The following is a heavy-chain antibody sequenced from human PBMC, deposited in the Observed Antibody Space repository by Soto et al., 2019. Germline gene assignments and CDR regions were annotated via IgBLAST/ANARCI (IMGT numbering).Heavy chain of an antibody. CDR1: GFTFDDYA. V-gene: IGHV3-9*01. Sequence: GGSLRLSCAASGFTFDDYAMHWVRQAPGKGLEWVSGISWNSGSIGYADSVKGRFTISRDNAKNSLYLQMNSLRAEDTALYYCAKDSSSWYSYYGMDVWGQGTTVTVSS. D-gene: IGHD6-13*01. J-gene: IGHJ6*02. CDR2: ISWNSGSI. CDR3: AKDSSSWYSYYGMDV.